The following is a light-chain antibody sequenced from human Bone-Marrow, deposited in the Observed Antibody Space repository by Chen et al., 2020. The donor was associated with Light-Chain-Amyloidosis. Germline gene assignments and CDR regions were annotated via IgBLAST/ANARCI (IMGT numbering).Light chain of an antibody. CDR2: EDD. CDR3: QAYQGRSPGV. CDR1: SGSIANNY. V-gene: IGLV6-57*01. J-gene: IGLJ3*02. Sequence: NFMLTQPHSVSESPGKTVIISCTRSSGSIANNYVHWYQQRPGSSPTTVFYEDDQRPSVVPDLSSVSIARASNSASLPISGLKTDVEAAYYWQAYQGRSPGVFGGGTKLTVL.